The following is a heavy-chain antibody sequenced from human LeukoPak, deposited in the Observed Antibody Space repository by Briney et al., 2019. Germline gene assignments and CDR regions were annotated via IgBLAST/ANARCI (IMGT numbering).Heavy chain of an antibody. V-gene: IGHV4-61*01. Sequence: TSSETLSLTCTVSGGSVTRDNYYWTWIRQAPGKGLEWIGYVYYSGSTNYNPSLKSRVTISVDTSKNQFSLKLTSVTAADTAVYYCARGFGDWGLSWFDPWGQGTLVTVSS. CDR3: ARGFGDWGLSWFDP. CDR1: GGSVTRDNYY. CDR2: VYYSGST. J-gene: IGHJ5*02. D-gene: IGHD3-10*01.